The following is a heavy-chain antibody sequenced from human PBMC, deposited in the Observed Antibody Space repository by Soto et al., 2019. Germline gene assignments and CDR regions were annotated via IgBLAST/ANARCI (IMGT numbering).Heavy chain of an antibody. D-gene: IGHD3-10*01. CDR1: GFTFSLYS. V-gene: IGHV3-48*02. CDR3: ARAVTWGLDV. J-gene: IGHJ6*02. Sequence: EVQLVESGGGLVQPGGSLRLSCAASGFTFSLYSMSWVRQAPGKGLEWVSYISRSSTGIHYADSVKGRFTISRDDATNPMHLQTNSLRDGATAVYYCARAVTWGLDVWGQGTTVSISS. CDR2: ISRSSTGI.